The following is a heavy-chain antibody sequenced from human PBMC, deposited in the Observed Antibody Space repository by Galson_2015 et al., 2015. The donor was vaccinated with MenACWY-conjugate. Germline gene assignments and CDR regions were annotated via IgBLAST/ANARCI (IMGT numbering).Heavy chain of an antibody. V-gene: IGHV3-23*01. J-gene: IGHJ4*02. CDR1: GFTFSSYA. CDR3: ARGRGGYSYAYSPDY. Sequence: SLRLSCAVSGFTFSSYAMTWVRQAPGKGLEWVSSISASGGSTYHADSVKGRFTISRDSSKNTLYLQVNSLRAEDTAVYYCARGRGGYSYAYSPDYWGQGTLVTVSS. CDR2: ISASGGST. D-gene: IGHD5-18*01.